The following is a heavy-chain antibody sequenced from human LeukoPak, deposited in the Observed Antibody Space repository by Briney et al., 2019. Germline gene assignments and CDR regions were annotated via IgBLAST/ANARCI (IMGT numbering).Heavy chain of an antibody. V-gene: IGHV4-59*08. Sequence: SETLSLTCAVYGGSFSGYYWSWIRQPPGKGLEWIGYIYYSGSTNYNPSLKSRVTISVDTSKNQFSLRQNSVTAADTAVYYCARLSSGSSSWYDIDYWGQGTLVTVSS. CDR1: GGSFSGYY. CDR3: ARLSSGSSSWYDIDY. J-gene: IGHJ4*02. D-gene: IGHD6-13*01. CDR2: IYYSGST.